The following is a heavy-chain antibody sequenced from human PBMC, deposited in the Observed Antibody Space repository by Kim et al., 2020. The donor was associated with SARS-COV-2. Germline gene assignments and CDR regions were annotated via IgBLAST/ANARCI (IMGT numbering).Heavy chain of an antibody. V-gene: IGHV3-21*01. CDR3: ARGDGTAGYNGLEY. CDR2: ISTASTFK. J-gene: IGHJ4*02. CDR1: GFTFGSYS. D-gene: IGHD5-12*01. Sequence: GGSLRLSCTASGFTFGSYSMNWVRQVPGKGLEWVSSISTASTFKYFAESVEGRFSISRDNAKSTLFLEMNSLRDEDTAVYYCARGDGTAGYNGLEYWGQG.